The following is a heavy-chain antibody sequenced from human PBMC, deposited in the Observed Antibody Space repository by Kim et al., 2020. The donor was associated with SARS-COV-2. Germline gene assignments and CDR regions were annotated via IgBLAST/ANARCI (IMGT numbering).Heavy chain of an antibody. CDR3: ARVWDDSSGWYGGTNAFDI. CDR2: ISSSSSYI. D-gene: IGHD6-19*01. CDR1: GFTFSSYS. J-gene: IGHJ3*02. V-gene: IGHV3-21*01. Sequence: GGSLRLSCAASGFTFSSYSMNWVRQAPGKGLEWVSSISSSSSYIYYADSVKGRFTISRDNAKNSLYLQMNSLRAEDTAVYYCARVWDDSSGWYGGTNAFDIWGQGTMVTVSS.